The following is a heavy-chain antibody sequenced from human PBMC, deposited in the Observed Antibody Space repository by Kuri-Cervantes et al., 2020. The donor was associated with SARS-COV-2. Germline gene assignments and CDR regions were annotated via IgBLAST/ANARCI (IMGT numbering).Heavy chain of an antibody. V-gene: IGHV3-23*01. CDR3: ATPIQVARGRLDY. D-gene: IGHD1-1*01. CDR2: ISGIDTNT. CDR1: GFTFSNAW. J-gene: IGHJ4*02. Sequence: GESLKISCAASGFTFSNAWMSWVRQAPGKGLEWVSAISGIDTNTFYADSVKGRFTISRDNSKNTVYLQMNSLRAEDTAVYYCATPIQVARGRLDYWGQGALVTVSS.